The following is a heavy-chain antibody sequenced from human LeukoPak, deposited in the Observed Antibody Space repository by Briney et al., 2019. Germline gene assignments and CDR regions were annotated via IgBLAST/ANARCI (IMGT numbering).Heavy chain of an antibody. V-gene: IGHV1-2*06. CDR2: VNPNSGVT. CDR1: GYTFTAYF. Sequence: ASVKVSCKASGYTFTAYFMLWVRQAPGQGLEWMGRVNPNSGVTNSIQKFQGRVTITRDTSISTAYMELSGLRSDDTAVYYCARQWLPNGYFDYWGQGTLVTVSS. D-gene: IGHD6-19*01. J-gene: IGHJ4*02. CDR3: ARQWLPNGYFDY.